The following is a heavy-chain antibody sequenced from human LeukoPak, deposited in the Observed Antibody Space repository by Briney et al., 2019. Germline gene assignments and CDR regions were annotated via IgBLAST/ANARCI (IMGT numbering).Heavy chain of an antibody. CDR3: AKKSGDHFHFDF. V-gene: IGHV3-23*01. CDR2: ISTSGANT. D-gene: IGHD2-21*01. CDR1: GFTFNTYG. J-gene: IGHJ4*02. Sequence: PGGSLRLSCAASGFTFNTYGMSWVRQTPGKGLEWVATISTSGANTYHADSVKGRFTISRDNSKSTLYLQMNSLRAEDTAVYHCAKKSGDHFHFDFWGQETLVTVSS.